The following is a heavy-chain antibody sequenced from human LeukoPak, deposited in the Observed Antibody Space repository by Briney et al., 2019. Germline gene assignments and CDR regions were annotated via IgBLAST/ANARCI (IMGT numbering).Heavy chain of an antibody. CDR2: ISGSGGNT. Sequence: GGSLRLSCAASGFTFSAYAMNWVRQAPGKGLEWVSAISGSGGNTYYADSVKGRFTISRDNSKNTLYLQMNTLRAEDTAVYYCAKDRTVGASYWYFDLWGRGTLVTVSS. CDR1: GFTFSAYA. V-gene: IGHV3-23*01. D-gene: IGHD1-26*01. CDR3: AKDRTVGASYWYFDL. J-gene: IGHJ2*01.